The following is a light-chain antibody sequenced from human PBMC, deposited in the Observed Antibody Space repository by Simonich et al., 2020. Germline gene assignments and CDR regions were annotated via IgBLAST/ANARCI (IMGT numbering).Light chain of an antibody. J-gene: IGKJ2*01. CDR1: QIVSSSY. CDR3: QQYGSSPPYT. V-gene: IGKV3-20*01. Sequence: EIVLTQSPGTLSLSPGERATLSCRASQIVSSSYLAWYQQKPGQAPRLLISCASSRATGIPDRFSGSGSGTDFTLTISRLEPEEFAVYYCQQYGSSPPYTVGQGTKLEIK. CDR2: CAS.